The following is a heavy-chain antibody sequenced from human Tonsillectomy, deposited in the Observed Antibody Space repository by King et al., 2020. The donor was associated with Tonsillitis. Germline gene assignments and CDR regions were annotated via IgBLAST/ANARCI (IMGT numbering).Heavy chain of an antibody. Sequence: VQLVESGGGLVKPGGSLRLSCAASVFTFSDYYMTWIRQAPGKGLEWVSYISSSISYTNYADSVKGRFTISRDNAKNSQYLQMNSLRAEDTAVYYCARDRSSGWYARWFDPWGQGTLVTVSS. CDR3: ARDRSSGWYARWFDP. D-gene: IGHD6-19*01. V-gene: IGHV3-11*05. CDR1: VFTFSDYY. J-gene: IGHJ5*02. CDR2: ISSSISYT.